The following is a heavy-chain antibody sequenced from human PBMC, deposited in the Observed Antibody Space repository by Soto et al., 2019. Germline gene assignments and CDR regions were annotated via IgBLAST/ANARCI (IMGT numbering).Heavy chain of an antibody. CDR2: ISGDGTNE. J-gene: IGHJ5*02. V-gene: IGHV3-30-3*01. D-gene: IGHD3-3*02. Sequence: QEQLVESGGGVVQPGRSLRLSCRVSGFTFINYAMHWVRQAPGKGLEWVALISGDGTNEYYADSVKGRFTISRDNSRNTLYLQMNSLRVDDTAVYYCARHLSHLKSGWLDPWGQGTLVTVSS. CDR3: ARHLSHLKSGWLDP. CDR1: GFTFINYA.